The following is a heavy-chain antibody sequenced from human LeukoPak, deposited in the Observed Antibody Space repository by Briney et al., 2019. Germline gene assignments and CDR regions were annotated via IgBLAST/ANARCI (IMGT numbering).Heavy chain of an antibody. Sequence: GGSLRLSCAASGFTVSSNYMSWVREAPGKGLEWVSVIYSGGSTYYADSAKGRFTIYRDNSKNTLYLQMNSLRAEDTAVYYCARIEFGFWSPSGYFDYWGQGTLVTVSS. CDR1: GFTVSSNY. D-gene: IGHD3-3*01. CDR3: ARIEFGFWSPSGYFDY. CDR2: IYSGGST. J-gene: IGHJ4*02. V-gene: IGHV3-66*01.